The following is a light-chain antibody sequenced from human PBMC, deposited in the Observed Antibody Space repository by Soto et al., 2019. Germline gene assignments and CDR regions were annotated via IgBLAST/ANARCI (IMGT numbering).Light chain of an antibody. CDR1: SSDVGLYNL. CDR2: EVN. J-gene: IGLJ3*02. Sequence: QSVLTQPASVSGSPGQSITISCTGTSSDVGLYNLVSWYQQLPGKAPKLIIYEVNERPPGISDRFSGSKSGNTASLTISGLQDEDEADYYCCSYVGSSILMFGGGTKLTVL. CDR3: CSYVGSSILM. V-gene: IGLV2-23*02.